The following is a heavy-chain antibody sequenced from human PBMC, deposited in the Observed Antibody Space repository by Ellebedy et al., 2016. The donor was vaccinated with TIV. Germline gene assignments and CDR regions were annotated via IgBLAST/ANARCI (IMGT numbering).Heavy chain of an antibody. V-gene: IGHV1-69*06. J-gene: IGHJ4*02. D-gene: IGHD2-2*01. CDR2: IIPISGTT. Sequence: SVKVSCXASGGTFSSYAINWVRQAPGQGLEWMGGIIPISGTTKYAQKFLGRVTITADKSTSTAYMELSSLRSEDTAVYYCARLYCRSISCNHYFDSWGQGTLVTVSS. CDR1: GGTFSSYA. CDR3: ARLYCRSISCNHYFDS.